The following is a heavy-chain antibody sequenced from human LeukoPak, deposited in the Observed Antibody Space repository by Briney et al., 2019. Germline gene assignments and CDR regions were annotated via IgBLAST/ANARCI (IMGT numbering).Heavy chain of an antibody. V-gene: IGHV3-33*01. D-gene: IGHD3-22*01. J-gene: IGHJ4*02. Sequence: PGRSLRLTCAASGSTFSSYGMHWVRQAPGKGLEWVAVIWFDGSQTYYADSVKGRFTISRDNSKNTLYLQMDSLRVEDTAVYYCAAENYYERNGKGFYWGQGTLVTVSS. CDR3: AAENYYERNGKGFY. CDR1: GSTFSSYG. CDR2: IWFDGSQT.